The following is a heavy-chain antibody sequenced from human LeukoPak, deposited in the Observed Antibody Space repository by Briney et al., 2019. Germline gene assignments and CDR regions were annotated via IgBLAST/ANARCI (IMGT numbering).Heavy chain of an antibody. CDR3: VREDNFDALDI. J-gene: IGHJ3*02. CDR1: GFTFGSSE. D-gene: IGHD1-20*01. V-gene: IGHV3-48*03. CDR2: IASGGSPI. Sequence: SGGSLRLSCTASGFTFGSSEMTWVRQAPGKGLEWIAYIASGGSPIYYADSVRGRFTISRDNAKNSLYLQMNSLRAEDTALYYCVREDNFDALDIWGQGTVVTVSS.